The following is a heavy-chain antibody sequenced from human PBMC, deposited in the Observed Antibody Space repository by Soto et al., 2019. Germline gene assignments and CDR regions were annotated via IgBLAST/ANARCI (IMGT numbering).Heavy chain of an antibody. J-gene: IGHJ6*02. CDR3: TTALYYYGMDV. V-gene: IGHV3-73*02. D-gene: IGHD5-18*01. Sequence: EVQLVESGGGLVQPGGSLKLSCAASGFTFSGSAMHWVRQASGKGLEWVGRIRSKANSYATAYAASVKGRFTISRDDSKNTAYLQMNSLKTEDTAVYHCTTALYYYGMDVWGQGTTVTVSS. CDR1: GFTFSGSA. CDR2: IRSKANSYAT.